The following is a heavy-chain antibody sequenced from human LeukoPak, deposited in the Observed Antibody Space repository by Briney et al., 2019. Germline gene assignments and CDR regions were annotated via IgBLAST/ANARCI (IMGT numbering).Heavy chain of an antibody. V-gene: IGHV3-15*01. CDR3: ISRDTGDVLLWFGEFYKWFDP. J-gene: IGHJ5*02. Sequence: PGRSLRLSCAASGFTFSSYGMHWVRQAPGKGLEWVGRIKSKTDGGTTDYAAPVKGRFTISRDDSKNTLYLQMNSLKTEDTAVYYCISRDTGDVLLWFGEFYKWFDPWGQGTLVTVSS. CDR1: GFTFSSYG. CDR2: IKSKTDGGTT. D-gene: IGHD3-10*01.